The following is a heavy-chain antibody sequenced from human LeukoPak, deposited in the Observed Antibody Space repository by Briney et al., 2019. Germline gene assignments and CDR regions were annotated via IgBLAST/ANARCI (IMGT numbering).Heavy chain of an antibody. Sequence: GGSLRLSCAASGFTVSNSYMSWVRQAPGKGLEWVSMIYVGGSTFYAGSVKGRFTISRDNSKNTLYLQMDSLRAEDTAIYYCTRAALNDYAANWGQESLVTVSS. J-gene: IGHJ4*02. V-gene: IGHV3-53*01. CDR3: TRAALNDYAAN. CDR2: IYVGGST. CDR1: GFTVSNSY. D-gene: IGHD4-17*01.